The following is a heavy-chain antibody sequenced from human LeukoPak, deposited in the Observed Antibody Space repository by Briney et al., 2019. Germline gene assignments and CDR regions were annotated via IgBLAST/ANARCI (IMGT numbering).Heavy chain of an antibody. J-gene: IGHJ6*04. Sequence: SETLSLTCTVSGGSISNHYWSWIRQAPGKGLEWIGYVYYSGSTNYNPSLQSRVTMSVDTSMNQFSLRLSSVTAADTAVYYCARFAYTTRPSDVWGKGTTVTVSS. V-gene: IGHV4-59*08. CDR3: ARFAYTTRPSDV. CDR1: GGSISNHY. CDR2: VYYSGST. D-gene: IGHD3-16*01.